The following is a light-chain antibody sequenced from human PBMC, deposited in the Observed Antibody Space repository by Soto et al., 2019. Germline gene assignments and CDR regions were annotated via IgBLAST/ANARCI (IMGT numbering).Light chain of an antibody. CDR3: QSYDSSLSGSV. V-gene: IGLV1-40*01. CDR1: SSNIGAGYD. J-gene: IGLJ3*02. Sequence: QSVLTQPPSVSGAPGQMVTISCTGSSSNIGAGYDVHWYQQLPGTAPKLLIYGNSNRPSGVPDRFSGSKSDTSASLAITGLQAEDEADYYCQSYDSSLSGSVFGGGTKLTVL. CDR2: GNS.